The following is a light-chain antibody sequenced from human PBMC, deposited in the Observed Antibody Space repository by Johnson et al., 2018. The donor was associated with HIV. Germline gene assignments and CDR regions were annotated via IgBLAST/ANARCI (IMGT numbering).Light chain of an antibody. J-gene: IGLJ1*01. CDR2: ENN. CDR1: SSNIGNNY. V-gene: IGLV1-51*02. Sequence: QSVLTQPPSVSVAPVQKVTISCSGSSSNIGNNYVSWYQQLPGTAPKLLIYENNKRPSGIPDRFSGSTSGTSATLGITGLQTGDEADYYCGTWDSSLSAGGVFGTGTKGTVL. CDR3: GTWDSSLSAGGV.